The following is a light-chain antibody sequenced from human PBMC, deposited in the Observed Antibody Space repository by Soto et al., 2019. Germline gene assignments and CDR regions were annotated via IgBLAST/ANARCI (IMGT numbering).Light chain of an antibody. CDR3: SLYTNNSPVV. Sequence: QSALTQPPSVSGSPGQSVTISCTGTSSDVGSYNRVSWYQQPPGTAPKLMIYEVSNRPSGVPDRFSGSKSGNTASLTISGLQAEDEADYSCSLYTNNSPVVFGGGTKLTVL. CDR1: SSDVGSYNR. J-gene: IGLJ2*01. CDR2: EVS. V-gene: IGLV2-18*01.